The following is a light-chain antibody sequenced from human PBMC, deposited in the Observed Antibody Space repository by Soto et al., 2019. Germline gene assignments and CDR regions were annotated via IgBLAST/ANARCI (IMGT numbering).Light chain of an antibody. J-gene: IGKJ4*01. Sequence: DIVMTQSPVTLSVSPGERATLSCRASQSVYSNLAWYQQKPGQAPRLLISGASARASGIPARFSGSGSGTEFTLTISSLQSEYFAVYYCQQYNNWPLTFGGGTKVEIK. CDR1: QSVYSN. V-gene: IGKV3-15*01. CDR3: QQYNNWPLT. CDR2: GAS.